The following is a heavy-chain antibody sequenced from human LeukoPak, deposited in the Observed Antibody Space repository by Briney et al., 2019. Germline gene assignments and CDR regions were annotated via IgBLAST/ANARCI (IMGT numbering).Heavy chain of an antibody. CDR2: VSCDGSKT. D-gene: IGHD4-23*01. CDR3: ARDSQRWSLENFYAMDV. CDR1: GFTFSRFG. J-gene: IGHJ6*02. Sequence: PGGSLRLSCAASGFTFSRFGIHWVRQAPGKGLQWVALVSCDGSKTYYAASVKDQFTISRDNSKNTLYLQMNSLRIDDTAVYYCARDSQRWSLENFYAMDVWGQGTTVSVSS. V-gene: IGHV3-30*03.